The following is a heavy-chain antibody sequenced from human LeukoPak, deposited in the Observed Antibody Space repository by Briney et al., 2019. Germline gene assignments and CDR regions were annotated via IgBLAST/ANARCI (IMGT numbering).Heavy chain of an antibody. CDR2: IKSKTDGGTT. CDR3: TTFCSSTSCPLDY. V-gene: IGHV3-15*01. J-gene: IGHJ4*02. D-gene: IGHD2-2*01. Sequence: GGSLRLSCAASGFTFSNAWMSWVRQTPGKGLEWVGRIKSKTDGGTTDYAAPVKGRFTISRDDSKNTLYLQMNSLKTEDTAVYYCTTFCSSTSCPLDYWGQGTLVTVSS. CDR1: GFTFSNAW.